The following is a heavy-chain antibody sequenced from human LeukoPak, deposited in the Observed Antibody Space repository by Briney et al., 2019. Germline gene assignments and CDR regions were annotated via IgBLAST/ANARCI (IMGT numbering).Heavy chain of an antibody. D-gene: IGHD1/OR15-1a*01. J-gene: IGHJ4*02. CDR1: GFTFSSYA. CDR3: AKDTLTNDITGTTFDY. Sequence: PGGSLRLSCAASGFTFSSYAMSWVRQAPGKGLEWVSGISSSGDSTYYADSVKGRFTISRDNSKNTLYLQMNSLRAEDTAVYYCAKDTLTNDITGTTFDYWGQGTLVTVSS. V-gene: IGHV3-23*01. CDR2: ISSSGDST.